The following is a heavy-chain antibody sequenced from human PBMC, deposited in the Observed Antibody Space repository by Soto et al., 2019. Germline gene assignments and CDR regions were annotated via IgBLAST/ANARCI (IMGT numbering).Heavy chain of an antibody. J-gene: IGHJ4*02. CDR2: ISWNSGSI. Sequence: EVQLVESGGGLVQPGRSLRLSCAASGFTFDDYAMHWVRQAPGKGLEWVSGISWNSGSIGYADSVKGRFTISRDNAKNPFYMNRNSWGAEDRAFYYCEKARYGYGLFDYWGKGTLAPVSS. D-gene: IGHD5-18*01. CDR1: GFTFDDYA. CDR3: EKARYGYGLFDY. V-gene: IGHV3-9*01.